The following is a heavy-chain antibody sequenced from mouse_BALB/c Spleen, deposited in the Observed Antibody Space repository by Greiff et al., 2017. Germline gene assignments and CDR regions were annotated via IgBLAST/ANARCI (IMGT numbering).Heavy chain of an antibody. Sequence: EVMLVESGGGLVQPKGSLKLSCAASGFTFNTYAMNWVRQAPGKGLEWVARIRSKSNNYATYYADSVKDRFTISRDDSQSMLYLQMNNLKTEDTAMYYCVRQKDTYYYAMDYWGQGTSVTVSS. D-gene: IGHD5-1-1*01. CDR3: VRQKDTYYYAMDY. CDR1: GFTFNTYA. J-gene: IGHJ4*01. CDR2: IRSKSNNYAT. V-gene: IGHV10-1*02.